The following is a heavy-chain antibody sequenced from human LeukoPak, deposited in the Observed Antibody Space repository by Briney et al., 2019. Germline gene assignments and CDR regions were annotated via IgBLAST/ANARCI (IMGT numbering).Heavy chain of an antibody. D-gene: IGHD1-26*01. CDR1: GYTLTNYY. J-gene: IGHJ4*02. CDR3: ARSRGTYFDY. CDR2: INPSGGST. Sequence: ASVKVSCKASGYTLTNYYIHWVRQAPGQGLEWMGMINPSGGSTIYTQKFQARVTVTRDTSTSTVYMELSSLRSEDTAVYYCARSRGTYFDYWGQGTLVTVSS. V-gene: IGHV1-46*01.